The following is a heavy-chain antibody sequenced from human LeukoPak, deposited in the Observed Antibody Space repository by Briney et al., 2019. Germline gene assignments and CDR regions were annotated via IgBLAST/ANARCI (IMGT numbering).Heavy chain of an antibody. Sequence: PSETLSLTCTVSGGSISSSSHYWGWIRQPPGTGLEWIGSIQYGGSTYYNPSLQSRVTISVDTFKKQFSLKLSSVTAADTAVYYCARHEVGATQFGFDYWGQGTLVTVSS. CDR1: GGSISSSSHY. CDR2: IQYGGST. V-gene: IGHV4-39*01. CDR3: ARHEVGATQFGFDY. D-gene: IGHD1-26*01. J-gene: IGHJ4*02.